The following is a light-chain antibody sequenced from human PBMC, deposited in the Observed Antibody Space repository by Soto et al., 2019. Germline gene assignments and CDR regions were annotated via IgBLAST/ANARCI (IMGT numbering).Light chain of an antibody. V-gene: IGKV3-20*01. J-gene: IGKJ2*01. CDR3: QQYGSSPPLYA. CDR1: QSVGSKF. Sequence: ESVLTQSPGSLSLSPGERATLSCRASQSVGSKFLAWYQQKPGQGPRLLIYGASSRATGIPDRFSGGGSGTDFTLTISRLEPEDFAVYYCQQYGSSPPLYAFGQGTKLEIK. CDR2: GAS.